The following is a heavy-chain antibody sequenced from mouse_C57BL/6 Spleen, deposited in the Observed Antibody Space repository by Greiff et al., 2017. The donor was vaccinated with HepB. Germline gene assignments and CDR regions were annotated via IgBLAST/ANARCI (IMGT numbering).Heavy chain of an antibody. D-gene: IGHD3-2*02. CDR1: GYTFTSYW. CDR3: ARGGSSGYFYAMDY. V-gene: IGHV1-72*01. J-gene: IGHJ4*01. CDR2: IDPNSGGT. Sequence: VQLQQPGAELVKPGASVKLSCKASGYTFTSYWMHWVKQRPGRGLEWIGRIDPNSGGTKYNEKFKSKATLTVDKPSSTAYMQLSSLTSEDSAGYYCARGGSSGYFYAMDYWGQGTSVTVSS.